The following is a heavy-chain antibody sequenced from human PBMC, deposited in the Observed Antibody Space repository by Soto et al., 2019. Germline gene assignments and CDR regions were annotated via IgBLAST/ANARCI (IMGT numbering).Heavy chain of an antibody. CDR3: ARGELVGSGYYPVEH. J-gene: IGHJ4*02. CDR1: GYTFTDFY. CDR2: MNPNSGGT. V-gene: IGHV1-2*04. Sequence: QVQLVQSGAEVKKPGASVKVSCKASGYTFTDFYIHWVRQAPGQGLEWMGWMNPNSGGTNYAQKFQGWVTLTRDTSITTAYRELSRLTSDTALYYCARGELVGSGYYPVEHWGQGTLVTVSS. D-gene: IGHD3-22*01.